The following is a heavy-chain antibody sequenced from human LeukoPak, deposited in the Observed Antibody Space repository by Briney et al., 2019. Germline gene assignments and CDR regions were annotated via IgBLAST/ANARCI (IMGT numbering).Heavy chain of an antibody. CDR2: MNPNSGNT. Sequence: ASVKVSCKASGYTFTSYDINWVRQATGQGLEWMGWMNPNSGNTGYAQKFQGRVTMTRNTSISTAYMELSSLRSEDTAVYYCERAGIAAAGDYYYMDVWGKGTTVTVSS. CDR3: ERAGIAAAGDYYYMDV. CDR1: GYTFTSYD. J-gene: IGHJ6*03. D-gene: IGHD6-13*01. V-gene: IGHV1-8*01.